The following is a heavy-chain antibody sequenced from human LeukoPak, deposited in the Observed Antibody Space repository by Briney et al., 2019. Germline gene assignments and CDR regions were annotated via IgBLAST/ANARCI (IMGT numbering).Heavy chain of an antibody. CDR1: GFTFSSYW. CDR2: ISSDGSTT. D-gene: IGHD1-1*01. J-gene: IGHJ4*02. Sequence: GGSLRLSCAASGFTFSSYWMHWVRQAPGKGLVWVSRISSDGSTTTYADSVKGRFTISRDNAKNTLYLQMNSLRAEDTALYYCVRGGGSPGGVPLFDYWGQGALVTVSS. CDR3: VRGGGSPGGVPLFDY. V-gene: IGHV3-74*01.